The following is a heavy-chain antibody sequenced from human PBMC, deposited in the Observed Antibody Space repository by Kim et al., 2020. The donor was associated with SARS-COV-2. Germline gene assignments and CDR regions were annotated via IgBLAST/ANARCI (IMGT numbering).Heavy chain of an antibody. CDR2: ISSSSSYI. CDR1: GFTFSSYS. V-gene: IGHV3-21*01. Sequence: GGSLRLSCAASGFTFSSYSMNWVRQAPGKGLEWVSTISSSSSYIHYADSVKGRFTISRDNAKKSLYLQMNSLRAEDTAVYYCATIAAAGTSTFKYYGMDVWGQGTTVTGSS. D-gene: IGHD6-13*01. CDR3: ATIAAAGTSTFKYYGMDV. J-gene: IGHJ6*02.